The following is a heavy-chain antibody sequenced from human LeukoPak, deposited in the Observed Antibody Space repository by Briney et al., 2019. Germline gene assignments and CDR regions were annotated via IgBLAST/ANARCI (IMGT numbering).Heavy chain of an antibody. CDR1: GGSISSSSYY. D-gene: IGHD3-3*01. Sequence: PSETLSLTCTVSGGSISSSSYYWGWIRQPPGKGLEWIGSIYYSGSTYYNPSLKSRVTISVDTSKNQFSLKLSSVTAADTAVYYCARESRNYDFWSGYYSYGIDYWGQGTLVTVSS. V-gene: IGHV4-39*07. CDR2: IYYSGST. CDR3: ARESRNYDFWSGYYSYGIDY. J-gene: IGHJ4*02.